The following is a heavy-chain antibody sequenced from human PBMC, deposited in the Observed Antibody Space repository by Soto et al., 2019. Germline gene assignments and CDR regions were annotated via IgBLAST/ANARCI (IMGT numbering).Heavy chain of an antibody. J-gene: IGHJ4*02. D-gene: IGHD6-13*01. CDR2: IHYSGTT. V-gene: IGHV4-59*01. Sequence: SETLSLTCTVSGGSRRNYFWTWIRQPPGKGLEWIGYIHYSGTTSFFPSYNPSLRSRVTISEDTSKNQFSLKLLSVTTADTAVYFCAAGEASSRNLAPYYLDFWGQATLVTVSS. CDR3: AAGEASSRNLAPYYLDF. CDR1: GGSRRNYF.